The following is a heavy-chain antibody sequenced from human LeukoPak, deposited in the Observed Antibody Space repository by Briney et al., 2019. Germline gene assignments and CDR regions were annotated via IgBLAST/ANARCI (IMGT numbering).Heavy chain of an antibody. V-gene: IGHV4-59*11. CDR2: VFNGGST. CDR3: ATRPAGSTWYGVFDY. CDR1: GGSISSHY. Sequence: SETLSLTCTVSGGSISSHYWSWIRQPPGKGLEWIGYVFNGGSTNYNPSLKSRVTMSVDTFRDQFSLRLTSVTAADTAIYYCATRPAGSTWYGVFDYWSQGTLVTVSS. D-gene: IGHD6-13*01. J-gene: IGHJ4*02.